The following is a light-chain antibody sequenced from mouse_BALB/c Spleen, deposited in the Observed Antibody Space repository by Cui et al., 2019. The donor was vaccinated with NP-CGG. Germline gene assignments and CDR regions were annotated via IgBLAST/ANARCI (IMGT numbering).Light chain of an antibody. CDR2: GTN. CDR1: TGAVTTSNY. V-gene: IGLV1*01. J-gene: IGLJ1*01. Sequence: QALVSQESVLTTSPGETVTLTCRSSTGAVTTSNYANWVQEKPDHLFTGLIGGTNNRAPGVPARFSGFLIGDKAALTITGAQTEDEAIYFCALWYSNHWVFGGGTKLTVL. CDR3: ALWYSNHWV.